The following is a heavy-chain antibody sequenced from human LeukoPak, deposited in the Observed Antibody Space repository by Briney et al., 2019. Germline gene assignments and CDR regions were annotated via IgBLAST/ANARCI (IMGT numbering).Heavy chain of an antibody. V-gene: IGHV3-23*01. J-gene: IGHJ6*03. CDR3: AKDTWQCAPDYYYYMDV. CDR2: ISGSDAGT. D-gene: IGHD6-19*01. Sequence: PGGSLRLSCAASGFTFNNYAMSWVRQAPGKGLEWVSAISGSDAGTYYADSVKGQFTISRDNSKNTLYLQMNSLRAEDTALYYCAKDTWQCAPDYYYYMDVWGKGTTVTVSS. CDR1: GFTFNNYA.